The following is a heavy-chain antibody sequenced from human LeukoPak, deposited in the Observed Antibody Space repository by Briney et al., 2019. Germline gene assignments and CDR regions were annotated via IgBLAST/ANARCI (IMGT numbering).Heavy chain of an antibody. CDR3: ANVQWELPYYYYYMDV. V-gene: IGHV3-23*01. D-gene: IGHD1-26*01. Sequence: PGGSLRLSCAASGFTFSSYAMSWVRQAPGKGLEWVSAISGSGGSTYYADSVKGRFTISRDNSKNTLYLQMNSLRAEDTAVYYCANVQWELPYYYYYMDVWGKGTTVTVSS. J-gene: IGHJ6*03. CDR1: GFTFSSYA. CDR2: ISGSGGST.